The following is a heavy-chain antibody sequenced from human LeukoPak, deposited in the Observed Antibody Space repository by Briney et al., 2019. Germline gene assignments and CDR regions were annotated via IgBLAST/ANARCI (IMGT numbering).Heavy chain of an antibody. CDR3: ARDGDGYNPYYFDY. D-gene: IGHD5-24*01. CDR1: GGSISSSSYY. J-gene: IGHJ4*02. Sequence: SSETLSLTCTVSGGSISSSSYYWDWIRQPPGKGLEWIGSIYYSGSTYYNPSLKSRVTISVDTSKNQFSLKLSSVTAADTAVYYCARDGDGYNPYYFDYWGQGTLVTVSS. CDR2: IYYSGST. V-gene: IGHV4-39*07.